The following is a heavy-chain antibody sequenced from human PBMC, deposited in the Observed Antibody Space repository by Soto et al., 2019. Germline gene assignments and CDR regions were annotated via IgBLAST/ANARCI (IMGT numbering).Heavy chain of an antibody. CDR3: ARDSHYSTSWQRFDS. J-gene: IGHJ4*02. Sequence: QVQLVQSGVEVKKPGASVKVSCKASGYTFTDYAISWVRQAPGRGLEWMGWVNTYNGNPNYAQIFQGRVTMTTDTSTDTAYMGLRSLKSDDSAVYYCARDSHYSTSWQRFDSWGQGTLVTVSS. CDR2: VNTYNGNP. CDR1: GYTFTDYA. V-gene: IGHV1-18*01. D-gene: IGHD6-13*01.